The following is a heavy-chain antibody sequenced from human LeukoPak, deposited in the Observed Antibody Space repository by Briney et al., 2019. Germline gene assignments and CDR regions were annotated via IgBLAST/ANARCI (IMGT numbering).Heavy chain of an antibody. Sequence: ASVKVSCKASGYTFTSYGISWVRQAPGQGLEWMGWISGYNGNTNYAQMVQGRVTMTTDTSTSTGYMELRSLRSDDTAVYYCARAHASMVQYHSDYWGQGALVTVSS. J-gene: IGHJ4*02. V-gene: IGHV1-18*01. CDR3: ARAHASMVQYHSDY. D-gene: IGHD3-10*01. CDR2: ISGYNGNT. CDR1: GYTFTSYG.